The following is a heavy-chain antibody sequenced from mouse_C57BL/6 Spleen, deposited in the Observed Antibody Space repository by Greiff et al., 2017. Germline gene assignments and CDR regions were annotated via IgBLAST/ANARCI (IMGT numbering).Heavy chain of an antibody. D-gene: IGHD1-1*01. Sequence: EVHLVESGGGLVQPKGSLKLSCAASGFSFNTYAMNWVRQAPGKGLEWVARIRSKSNNYATYYADSVKDRFTISRDDSESMLYLQMNNLKTEDTAMYYCVRDGYYGSSYPHFDYWGQGTTLTVSS. J-gene: IGHJ2*01. CDR3: VRDGYYGSSYPHFDY. CDR2: IRSKSNNYAT. CDR1: GFSFNTYA. V-gene: IGHV10-1*01.